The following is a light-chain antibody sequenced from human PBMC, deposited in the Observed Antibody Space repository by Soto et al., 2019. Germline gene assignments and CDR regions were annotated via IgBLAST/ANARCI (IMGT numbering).Light chain of an antibody. Sequence: QSVLTQPASVTGSPGQSITISCTGTRSDVGSFNLVSWYQQHPGKAPKLMIYEGSKRPSGVSNRFSGSKSGNTASLTISGLQAGDEAVYYCCSYAGSSTYVFGTGTKGTVL. CDR1: RSDVGSFNL. CDR3: CSYAGSSTYV. J-gene: IGLJ1*01. V-gene: IGLV2-23*01. CDR2: EGS.